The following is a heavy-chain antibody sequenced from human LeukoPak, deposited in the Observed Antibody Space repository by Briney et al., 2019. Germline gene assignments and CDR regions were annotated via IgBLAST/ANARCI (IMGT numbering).Heavy chain of an antibody. J-gene: IGHJ4*02. Sequence: SETLSLTCTVSGGSISSSSYYWGWIPQPPGKGLEWIGSIYYSGSTYYNPSLKSRVTISVDTSKNQFSLKLSSVTAADTAVYYCARGSPYYDSSGYEYWGQGTLVTVSS. CDR1: GGSISSSSYY. CDR2: IYYSGST. CDR3: ARGSPYYDSSGYEY. V-gene: IGHV4-39*07. D-gene: IGHD3-22*01.